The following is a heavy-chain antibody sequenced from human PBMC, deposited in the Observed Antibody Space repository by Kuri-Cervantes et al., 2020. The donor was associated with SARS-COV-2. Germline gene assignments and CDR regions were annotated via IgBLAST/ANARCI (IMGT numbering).Heavy chain of an antibody. CDR2: MNPHSENT. Sequence: ASVKVSCKASGYIFTDYDFNWLRQASGQGLEWLGWMNPHSENTGYAQKFQGRVTMTRDTSISTVYMELRSLRSDDTAVYYCARGILELLLDYWGQGTLVTVSS. CDR1: GYIFTDYD. CDR3: ARGILELLLDY. D-gene: IGHD1-7*01. J-gene: IGHJ4*02. V-gene: IGHV1-8*02.